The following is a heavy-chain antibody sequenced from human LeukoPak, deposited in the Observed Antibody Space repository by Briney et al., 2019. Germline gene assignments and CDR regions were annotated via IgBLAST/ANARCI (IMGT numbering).Heavy chain of an antibody. J-gene: IGHJ3*02. CDR3: ARGDVGLESLDAFDI. V-gene: IGHV3-30-3*01. CDR1: GFTFSSYA. D-gene: IGHD3-3*01. CDR2: ISYDGSNK. Sequence: PGGSLRLSCAASGFTFSSYAMHWVRQAPGKGLEWVAVISYDGSNKYYADSVKGRFTISRDNSKNTLYLQMNSLRAEDTAVYYCARGDVGLESLDAFDIWGQGTMVTVSS.